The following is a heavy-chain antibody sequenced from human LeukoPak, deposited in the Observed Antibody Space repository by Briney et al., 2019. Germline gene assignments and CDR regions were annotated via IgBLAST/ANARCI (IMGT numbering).Heavy chain of an antibody. V-gene: IGHV1-24*01. CDR3: ATNTPRRGATFGY. D-gene: IGHD3-10*02. J-gene: IGHJ4*02. CDR1: GYTFTSYG. Sequence: ASVKVSCKASGYTFTSYGISWVRQAPGKGLEWMGGFDPEDGETIYAQKFQGRVTMTEDTSTDTAYMELSSLRSEDTAVYYCATNTPRRGATFGYWGQGTLVTVSS. CDR2: FDPEDGET.